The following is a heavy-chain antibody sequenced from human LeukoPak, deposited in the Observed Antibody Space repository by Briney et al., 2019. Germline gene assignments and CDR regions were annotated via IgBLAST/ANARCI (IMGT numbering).Heavy chain of an antibody. D-gene: IGHD6-19*01. CDR2: INPSGGST. CDR3: ARLGEGTIAVAGTDY. J-gene: IGHJ4*02. Sequence: GASVKVSCTASGYTFTSYYMHWVRQAPGQGLEWMGIINPSGGSTSYAQKFQGRVTMTRDMSTSTVYMELSSLRSEDTAVYYCARLGEGTIAVAGTDYWGQGTLVTVSS. V-gene: IGHV1-46*01. CDR1: GYTFTSYY.